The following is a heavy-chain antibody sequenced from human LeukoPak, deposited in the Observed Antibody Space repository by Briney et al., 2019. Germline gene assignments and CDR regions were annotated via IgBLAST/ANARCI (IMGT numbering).Heavy chain of an antibody. CDR3: AKDSSSWYVYPDY. CDR2: ISGSGGST. CDR1: GLTFSSYA. J-gene: IGHJ4*02. V-gene: IGHV3-23*01. Sequence: GGSLRLSCAASGLTFSSYAMSWVRQAPGKGLEWVSAISGSGGSTYYADPVKGRFTISRDNSKNTLYLQMNSLRAEDTAVYYCAKDSSSWYVYPDYWGQGTLVTVSS. D-gene: IGHD6-13*01.